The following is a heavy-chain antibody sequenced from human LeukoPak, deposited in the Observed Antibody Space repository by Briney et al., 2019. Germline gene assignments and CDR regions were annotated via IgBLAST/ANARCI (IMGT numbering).Heavy chain of an antibody. CDR3: AKANYSGSYYFDS. J-gene: IGHJ4*02. V-gene: IGHV3-23*01. CDR1: GFTFSRSA. Sequence: GGSLGLSCAASGFTFSRSAMDWVRQDPGKGLEWVSSFSASGGTTYYADSVKGRFTISRDNSKNTLSVQMNSLRAEDTAVYYCAKANYSGSYYFDSWGQGTLVTVSS. D-gene: IGHD1-26*01. CDR2: FSASGGTT.